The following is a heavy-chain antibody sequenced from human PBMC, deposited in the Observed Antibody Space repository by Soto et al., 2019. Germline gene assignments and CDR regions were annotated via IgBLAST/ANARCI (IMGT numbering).Heavy chain of an antibody. CDR2: ISGITSAT. J-gene: IGHJ4*02. D-gene: IGHD6-19*01. Sequence: GGSLRLSCAASGFTFSNYGMNWVRQAPGRGLEWVSHISGITSATYYADSVKGRFIVSRDNDNNSLYLQTNSLRDEDTAVYYCSKAYSSGWVTSDWGQGTLVTVSS. CDR1: GFTFSNYG. V-gene: IGHV3-48*02. CDR3: SKAYSSGWVTSD.